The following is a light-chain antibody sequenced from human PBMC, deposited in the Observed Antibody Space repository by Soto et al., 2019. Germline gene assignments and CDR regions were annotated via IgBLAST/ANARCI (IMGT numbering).Light chain of an antibody. J-gene: IGKJ1*01. CDR1: RSISTY. CDR2: GAS. V-gene: IGKV3-15*01. Sequence: EIVLTQSPATLSLSPGERATLSCRASRSISTYLAWCQQKPGQTPRLLIYGASTRATGIPARFSGSGSGTEFTPTISSLQSEDFAVYYCQQYNNWPRTFGQGTKVDIK. CDR3: QQYNNWPRT.